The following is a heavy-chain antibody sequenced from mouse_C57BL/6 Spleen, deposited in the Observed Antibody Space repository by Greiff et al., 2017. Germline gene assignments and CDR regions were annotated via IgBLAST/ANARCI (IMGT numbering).Heavy chain of an antibody. V-gene: IGHV1-50*01. J-gene: IGHJ1*03. CDR1: GYTFTSYW. Sequence: QVQLQQPGAELVKPGASVKLSCTASGYTFTSYWMQWVKQRPGQGLEWIGEIDPADSYTNYTQKFKGKATLTVDPSSSTAYMQLSSLTSEDSAVYYCARRDGSSPLGSFDVWGTGTTVTVSS. D-gene: IGHD1-1*01. CDR2: IDPADSYT. CDR3: ARRDGSSPLGSFDV.